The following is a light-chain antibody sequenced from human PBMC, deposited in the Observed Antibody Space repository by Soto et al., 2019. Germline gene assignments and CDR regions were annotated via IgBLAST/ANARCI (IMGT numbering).Light chain of an antibody. CDR2: GAS. Sequence: PGERVTLSCRASQSVSSSYLTWYQQKPGQAPRLLIYGASTRATSIPARFSGSGSGTDFTLTISSLQPEDFAVYCCQQYLIRGFGQGTKVEIK. V-gene: IGKV3D-7*01. CDR1: QSVSSSY. CDR3: QQYLIRG. J-gene: IGKJ1*01.